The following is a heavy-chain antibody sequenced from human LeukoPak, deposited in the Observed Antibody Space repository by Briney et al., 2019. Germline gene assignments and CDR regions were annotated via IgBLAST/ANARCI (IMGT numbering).Heavy chain of an antibody. CDR3: ARDGDFDYYYGMDV. J-gene: IGHJ6*02. V-gene: IGHV3-21*01. Sequence: GGSLRLSCAASGFTFSSYSMNWVRQAPGKGLEWVSSISSSSSYIYYADSVKGRFTISRDNAKNSLCLQMNSLRAEDTAVYYCARDGDFDYYYGMDVWGQGTTVTVSS. CDR1: GFTFSSYS. CDR2: ISSSSSYI. D-gene: IGHD7-27*01.